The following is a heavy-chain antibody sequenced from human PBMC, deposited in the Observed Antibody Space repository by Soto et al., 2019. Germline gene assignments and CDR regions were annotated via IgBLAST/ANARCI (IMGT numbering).Heavy chain of an antibody. Sequence: QVQLVESGGGVVQPGRSLRLSCAASGFTFSSYGMHWVRQAPGKGLEWVAVISYDGSNKYYADSVKGRFTISRDNSKNTLYLQMNSLRAEDTAVYYCAKEAGWDGDYAAFDIRGQGTMVTVSS. CDR3: AKEAGWDGDYAAFDI. CDR1: GFTFSSYG. D-gene: IGHD4-17*01. CDR2: ISYDGSNK. J-gene: IGHJ3*02. V-gene: IGHV3-30*18.